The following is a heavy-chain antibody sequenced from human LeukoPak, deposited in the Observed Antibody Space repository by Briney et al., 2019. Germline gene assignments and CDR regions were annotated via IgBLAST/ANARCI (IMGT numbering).Heavy chain of an antibody. CDR2: ISSSDSTV. V-gene: IGHV3-48*03. D-gene: IGHD1-1*01. J-gene: IGHJ6*03. CDR1: GFTFRSFE. CDR3: ARDQERWLYYYYYLDV. Sequence: GGFLRLSCAASGFTFRSFEMNWVRQAPGKGLEWVSYISSSDSTVYYADSVKGRFTISRDNAKNSLYLQMNSLRAEDTAVYYCARDQERWLYYYYYLDVWGKGTTVTVSS.